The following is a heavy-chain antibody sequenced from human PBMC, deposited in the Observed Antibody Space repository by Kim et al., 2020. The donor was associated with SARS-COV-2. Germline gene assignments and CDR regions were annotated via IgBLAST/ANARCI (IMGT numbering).Heavy chain of an antibody. V-gene: IGHV3-30*18. J-gene: IGHJ6*02. D-gene: IGHD3-3*01. CDR3: AKADTYYDFWSGYYGYYYYYGMDV. Sequence: GGSLRLSCAASGFTFSSYGMHWVRQAPGKGLEWVAVISYDGSNKYYADSVKGRFTISRDNSKNTLYLQMNSLRAEDTAVYYCAKADTYYDFWSGYYGYYYYYGMDVWGQGTTVTVSS. CDR1: GFTFSSYG. CDR2: ISYDGSNK.